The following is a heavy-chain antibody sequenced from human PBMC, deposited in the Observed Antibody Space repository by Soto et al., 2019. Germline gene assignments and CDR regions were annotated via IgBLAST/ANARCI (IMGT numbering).Heavy chain of an antibody. J-gene: IGHJ5*02. CDR1: GAALNSGNYY. Sequence: SSETLSLTCSVSGAALNSGNYYWSWIRQVPGKGLEWIGHIYVTGAVDYNPSLRDRITISQDTSERQFSLNLRLVTAADTAVYYCARLRIATNNYKWFDPWGHGTLVTVSS. V-gene: IGHV4-31*03. CDR3: ARLRIATNNYKWFDP. D-gene: IGHD2-21*01. CDR2: IYVTGAV.